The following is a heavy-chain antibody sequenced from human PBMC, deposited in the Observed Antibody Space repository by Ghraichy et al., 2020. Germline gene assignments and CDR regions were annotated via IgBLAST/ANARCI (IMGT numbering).Heavy chain of an antibody. CDR1: GYTFTSYG. J-gene: IGHJ3*02. CDR2: ISAYNGNT. Sequence: ASVKVSCKASGYTFTSYGISWVRQAPGQGLEWMGWISAYNGNTNYAQKLQGRVTMTTDTSTSTAYMELRSLRSDDTAVYYCARDPHYGDDKKPREYAFDIWGQGTMVTVSS. V-gene: IGHV1-18*01. D-gene: IGHD4-17*01. CDR3: ARDPHYGDDKKPREYAFDI.